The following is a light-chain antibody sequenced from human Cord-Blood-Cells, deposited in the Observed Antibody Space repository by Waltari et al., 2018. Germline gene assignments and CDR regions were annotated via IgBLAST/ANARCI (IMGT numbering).Light chain of an antibody. Sequence: QSALTQPRPVSGSPGQSVTLPCTGTSRDVGGYHYVSWYQQHPGKAPKLMIYDVSKRPSGVPDRFSGSKSGNTASLTISGLQAEDEAEYYCCSYAGSYTLVFGGGTKLTVL. CDR2: DVS. CDR1: SRDVGGYHY. V-gene: IGLV2-11*01. J-gene: IGLJ2*01. CDR3: CSYAGSYTLV.